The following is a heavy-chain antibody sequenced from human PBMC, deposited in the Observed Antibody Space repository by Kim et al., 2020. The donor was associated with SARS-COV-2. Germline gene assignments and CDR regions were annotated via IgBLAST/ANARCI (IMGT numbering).Heavy chain of an antibody. J-gene: IGHJ4*02. V-gene: IGHV3-15*01. CDR3: TTEDYGDYYY. Sequence: TTDYAAPVKGRFTISRDDSKNTLYLQMNSLKTEDTAVYYCTTEDYGDYYYWGQGTLVTVSS. CDR2: TT. D-gene: IGHD4-17*01.